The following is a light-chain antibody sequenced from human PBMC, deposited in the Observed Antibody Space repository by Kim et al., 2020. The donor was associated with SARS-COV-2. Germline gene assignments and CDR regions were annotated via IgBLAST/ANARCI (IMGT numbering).Light chain of an antibody. CDR2: GKN. Sequence: GQTVRITCQGDSLRSYYASWYQKKPGQAAVLVIYGKNNRPSGIPDRFSGSSSGNTASLTITGAQAEDEADYYCNARDSSGNHLDVVFGGWTQLTVL. V-gene: IGLV3-19*01. CDR3: NARDSSGNHLDVV. CDR1: SLRSYY. J-gene: IGLJ2*01.